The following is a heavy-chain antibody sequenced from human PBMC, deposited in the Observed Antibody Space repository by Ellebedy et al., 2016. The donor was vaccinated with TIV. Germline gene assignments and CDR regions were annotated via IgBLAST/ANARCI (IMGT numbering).Heavy chain of an antibody. J-gene: IGHJ5*02. D-gene: IGHD2-15*01. Sequence: AASVKVSCKASGYTFTSYGISWVRQAPGQGLEWMGWNSGYNGNTNYAQKLQVRVTFTIDTSTTTASIELRSLSSDDTAVYYCARDDYCSGCSCSDCFDPWGQGTLVIVSS. CDR3: ARDDYCSGCSCSDCFDP. V-gene: IGHV1-18*04. CDR1: GYTFTSYG. CDR2: NSGYNGNT.